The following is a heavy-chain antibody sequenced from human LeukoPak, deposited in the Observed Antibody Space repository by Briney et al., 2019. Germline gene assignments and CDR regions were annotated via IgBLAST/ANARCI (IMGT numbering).Heavy chain of an antibody. CDR2: ISSSGSTI. Sequence: PGGSLRLSCAASGFTFSDYYMSWIRQAPGKGLEWVSYISSSGSTIYYADSVKGRFTISRDNAKNSLYLQMNSLRAEDTAVYYCARDFLNKLGIYYYYGMDVWGQGTTVTVSS. D-gene: IGHD7-27*01. CDR3: ARDFLNKLGIYYYYGMDV. V-gene: IGHV3-11*01. J-gene: IGHJ6*02. CDR1: GFTFSDYY.